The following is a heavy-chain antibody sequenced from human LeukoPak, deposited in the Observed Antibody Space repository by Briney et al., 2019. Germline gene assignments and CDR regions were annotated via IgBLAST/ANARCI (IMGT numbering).Heavy chain of an antibody. CDR1: GFTFDDYA. CDR2: ISWNSGSI. V-gene: IGHV3-9*01. Sequence: GRSLRLSCAASGFTFDDYAMHWVRQAPGKGLERVSGISWNSGSIGYADSVKGRFTISRDNAKNSLYLQMNSLRAEDTALYYCAKDADYVWGSYRRNYFDYWGQGTLVTVSS. D-gene: IGHD3-16*02. CDR3: AKDADYVWGSYRRNYFDY. J-gene: IGHJ4*02.